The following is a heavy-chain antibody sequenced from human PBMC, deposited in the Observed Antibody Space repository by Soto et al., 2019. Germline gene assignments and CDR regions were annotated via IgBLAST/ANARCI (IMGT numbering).Heavy chain of an antibody. Sequence: QVRLVESGGGVVQPGRSLRLSCAASGFTFSSFAMHWVRQSPGKGLEWVAVITSDGTKDYYADSVRVRFTISRDNSGNTVYLHMNSLGVDDTAVYYCATELWNIAHTHYFDFLGEGTLVTVSS. J-gene: IGHJ4*02. V-gene: IGHV3-30-3*01. CDR2: ITSDGTKD. D-gene: IGHD2-21*01. CDR1: GFTFSSFA. CDR3: ATELWNIAHTHYFDF.